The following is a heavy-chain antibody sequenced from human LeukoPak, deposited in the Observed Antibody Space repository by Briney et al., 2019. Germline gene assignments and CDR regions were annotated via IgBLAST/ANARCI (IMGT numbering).Heavy chain of an antibody. Sequence: GGSLRLSCAASGFTFDDYGMSWVRQAPGKGLEWVSGINWNGGSTGYADSVKGRFTISRDNAKNSLYLQMNSLRAEDTALYYCARDGRLNQQIMKYYYVNDAFDIWGQGTMVTVSS. CDR2: INWNGGST. D-gene: IGHD3-10*02. CDR3: ARDGRLNQQIMKYYYVNDAFDI. V-gene: IGHV3-20*04. CDR1: GFTFDDYG. J-gene: IGHJ3*02.